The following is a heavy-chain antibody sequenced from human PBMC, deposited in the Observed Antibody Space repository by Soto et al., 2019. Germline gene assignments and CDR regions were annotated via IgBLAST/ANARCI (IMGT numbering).Heavy chain of an antibody. CDR2: LYYSGST. J-gene: IGHJ3*02. CDR3: ARDEFLGPGDYGAFDI. V-gene: IGHV4-39*02. D-gene: IGHD4-17*01. Sequence: QLQLQESGPGLVKPSETLSLTCTVSGGSISSSSYYWGWIRQPPGKGLEWIGSLYYSGSTYYNPSLKSRVTIAVDTSKNQCSLKLSSVTAADTAVYYCARDEFLGPGDYGAFDIWGQGTMVTVSS. CDR1: GGSISSSSYY.